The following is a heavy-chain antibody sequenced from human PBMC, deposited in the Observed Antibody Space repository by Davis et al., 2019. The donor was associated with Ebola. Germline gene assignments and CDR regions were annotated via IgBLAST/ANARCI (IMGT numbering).Heavy chain of an antibody. V-gene: IGHV3-15*01. CDR2: IKSKTDGGTT. J-gene: IGHJ6*02. CDR1: GFTFSNAW. CDR3: TTAPQQLVESYYYYGMDV. Sequence: GESLKISCAASGFTFSNAWMSWVRQAPGKGLEWVGRIKSKTDGGTTDYAAPVKGRFTISRDDSKNTLYLQMNSLKTEDTAVYYCTTAPQQLVESYYYYGMDVWGQGTTVTVSS. D-gene: IGHD6-13*01.